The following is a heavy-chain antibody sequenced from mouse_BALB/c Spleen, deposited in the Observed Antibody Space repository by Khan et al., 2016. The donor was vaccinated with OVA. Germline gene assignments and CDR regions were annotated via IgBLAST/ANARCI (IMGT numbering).Heavy chain of an antibody. J-gene: IGHJ2*01. Sequence: EVQLQESGPGLVKPSQSLSLTCTVTGYSITSGYGWNWIRQFPGNKLEWMGYISYSGSTNYNPSLKSRISITRNTSKHQFFLQLNSVTTEDTATYYCARTARIKYWGQGTTLTGSS. CDR3: ARTARIKY. CDR2: ISYSGST. D-gene: IGHD1-2*01. V-gene: IGHV3-2*02. CDR1: GYSITSGYG.